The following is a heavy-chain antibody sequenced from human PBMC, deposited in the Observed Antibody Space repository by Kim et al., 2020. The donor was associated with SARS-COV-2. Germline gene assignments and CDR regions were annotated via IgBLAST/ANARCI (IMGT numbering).Heavy chain of an antibody. J-gene: IGHJ4*02. CDR3: ARDGEVGHYDGGYFDY. CDR1: GFTFSSYG. V-gene: IGHV3-33*01. D-gene: IGHD3-3*01. CDR2: IWYDGSNK. Sequence: GGSLRLSCAASGFTFSSYGMHWVRQAPGKGLEWVAVIWYDGSNKYYADSVKGRFTISRDNSKNTLYLQMNSLRAEDTAVYYCARDGEVGHYDGGYFDYWGQGTLVTVSS.